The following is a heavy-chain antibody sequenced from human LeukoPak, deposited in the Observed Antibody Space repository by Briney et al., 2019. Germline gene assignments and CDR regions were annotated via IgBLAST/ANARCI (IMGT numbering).Heavy chain of an antibody. V-gene: IGHV3-9*01. D-gene: IGHD3-16*01. J-gene: IGHJ4*02. CDR1: GFTFDEYA. CDR2: ISWNSGSI. Sequence: PGGSLRLSCAASGFTFDEYAMHWVRQAPGKGLEWVSGISWNSGSIGYADSVKGRFTISRDNAKNSLYLQMNSLRAEDTALYYCAKDSTALGGNYLDYWGQGTLVTVSS. CDR3: AKDSTALGGNYLDY.